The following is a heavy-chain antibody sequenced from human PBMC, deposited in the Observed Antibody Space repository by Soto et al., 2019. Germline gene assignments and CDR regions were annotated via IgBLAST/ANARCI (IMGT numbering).Heavy chain of an antibody. J-gene: IGHJ4*02. CDR2: IIPIFGTA. CDR3: ARQTYYYDSSGYYYFDY. V-gene: IGHV1-69*13. CDR1: GGTFSSYA. Sequence: SVKVSCKASGGTFSSYAISWVRQAPGQGLEWMGGIIPIFGTANYAQKFQGRVTITADESTSTAYMELSSLRSEDTAVYYCARQTYYYDSSGYYYFDYWGQGTLVTVSS. D-gene: IGHD3-22*01.